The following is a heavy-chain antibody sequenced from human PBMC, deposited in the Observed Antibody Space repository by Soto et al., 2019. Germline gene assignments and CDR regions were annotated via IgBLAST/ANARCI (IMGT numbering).Heavy chain of an antibody. V-gene: IGHV3-15*07. J-gene: IGHJ4*02. CDR3: TTVGRSWYRGGY. CDR1: GFIFNNAW. CDR2: IKSKSDGGTT. D-gene: IGHD6-13*01. Sequence: EVQLVESGGGLVKPGGSLRLSCAASGFIFNNAWMNWVRQAPGKGLEWVGRIKSKSDGGTTDYAAPVKGSFTISRDDSKNTLYLQMNSLKTEDTAVYYCTTVGRSWYRGGYWGQGTLVTVSS.